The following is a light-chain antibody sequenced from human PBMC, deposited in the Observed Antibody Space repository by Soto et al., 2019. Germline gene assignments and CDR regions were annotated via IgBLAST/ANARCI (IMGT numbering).Light chain of an antibody. CDR1: SSNIGSNT. Sequence: QSALTQPPSASGTPGQRATISCSGSSSNIGSNTVNWYQQLPGTAAKLLIYSNNQRPSGVPDRFSGSKSGTSASLAISGLQSEDEADYYCAAWDDSLNGLYVFGTGTKVTVL. CDR3: AAWDDSLNGLYV. CDR2: SNN. J-gene: IGLJ1*01. V-gene: IGLV1-44*01.